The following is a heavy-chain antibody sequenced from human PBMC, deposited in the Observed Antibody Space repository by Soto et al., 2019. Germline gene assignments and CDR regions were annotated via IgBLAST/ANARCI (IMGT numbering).Heavy chain of an antibody. V-gene: IGHV4-4*02. CDR3: ARDNQVYESSGYYLGRSDFDI. J-gene: IGHJ3*02. D-gene: IGHD3-22*01. CDR2: IYHSGST. Sequence: SETLSLTCAVSGGSISSSNWWSWVRQPPGKGLEWIGEIYHSGSTNYNPSHKSRVTISVGKSKNRFSLKLSSVTAADTAVYYCARDNQVYESSGYYLGRSDFDIWGRGTMVTV. CDR1: GGSISSSNW.